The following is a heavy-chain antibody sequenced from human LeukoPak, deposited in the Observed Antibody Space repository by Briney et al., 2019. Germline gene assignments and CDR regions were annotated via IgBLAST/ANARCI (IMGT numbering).Heavy chain of an antibody. V-gene: IGHV3-33*06. D-gene: IGHD2-15*01. Sequence: PGGSLRLSCAASGFTFSPYGMHWVRQAPGKGLEWVAVIWYDGSDKYYADSMKGRFTISRDNSKDTLYLQMNSLRVADTAVYYCAKASGGAYSPPDSWGQGTLVTVSS. CDR2: IWYDGSDK. J-gene: IGHJ4*02. CDR1: GFTFSPYG. CDR3: AKASGGAYSPPDS.